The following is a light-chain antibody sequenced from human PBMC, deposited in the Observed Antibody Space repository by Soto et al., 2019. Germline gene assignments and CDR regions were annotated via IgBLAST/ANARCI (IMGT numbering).Light chain of an antibody. Sequence: QSVLTQPPCASGSPGQSVTTSCTGTSSDVGRFNFVSWYQQHPGKAPKLLIYEVTKRPSGVPDRFSGSKSGNAASLTVSGLQAEDEADYFCSSYTGTSDFYVLGPGTKVTVL. CDR3: SSYTGTSDFYV. CDR1: SSDVGRFNF. J-gene: IGLJ1*01. V-gene: IGLV2-8*01. CDR2: EVT.